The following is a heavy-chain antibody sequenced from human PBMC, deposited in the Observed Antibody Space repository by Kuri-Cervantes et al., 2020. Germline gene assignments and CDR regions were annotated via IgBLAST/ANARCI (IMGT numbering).Heavy chain of an antibody. J-gene: IGHJ6*02. Sequence: SLKISCAASGFTFSSYGMHWVRQAPGKGLEWVAVISYDASNKYYADSVKGRFTISRDDSKNTLYLQMNSLRAEDTAVYYCARDPFAIAAWGDYYYGMDVWGQGTTVTVSS. CDR1: GFTFSSYG. D-gene: IGHD6-6*01. CDR2: ISYDASNK. CDR3: ARDPFAIAAWGDYYYGMDV. V-gene: IGHV3-30*03.